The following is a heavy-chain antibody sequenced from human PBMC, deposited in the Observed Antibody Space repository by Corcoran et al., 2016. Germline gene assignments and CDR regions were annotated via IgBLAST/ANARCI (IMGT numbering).Heavy chain of an antibody. CDR3: ARDNRRNAREFFYGMDV. D-gene: IGHD1-1*01. V-gene: IGHV3-53*01. Sequence: EVQLVESGGGLIQPGGSLRLSCAASGFSVSNKYMSWVRQAPGKGPEWVSVIYSDGTTYYADALKGRFTISRDNSKNTVYLHMNRLRAEDTAVYYCARDNRRNAREFFYGMDVWGQGTTVTVSS. CDR2: IYSDGTT. J-gene: IGHJ6*02. CDR1: GFSVSNKY.